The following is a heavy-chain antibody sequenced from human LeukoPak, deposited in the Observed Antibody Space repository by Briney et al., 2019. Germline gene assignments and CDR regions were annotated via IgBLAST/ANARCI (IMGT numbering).Heavy chain of an antibody. CDR2: ISGSGGST. V-gene: IGHV3-23*01. CDR3: ARGGTNYYYMDV. CDR1: GFTFSSYG. J-gene: IGHJ6*03. Sequence: PGGSLRLSCAASGFTFSSYGMSWVRQAPGKGLEWVSAISGSGGSTYYADSVKGRFTVSRDNSKNTLYLQMDSPRVDDTALYYCARGGTNYYYMDVWGNGTTVTVSS.